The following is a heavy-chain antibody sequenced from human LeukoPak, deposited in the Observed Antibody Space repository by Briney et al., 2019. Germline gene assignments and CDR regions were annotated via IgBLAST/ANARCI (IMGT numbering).Heavy chain of an antibody. CDR2: IKQDGSEK. J-gene: IGHJ4*02. V-gene: IGHV3-7*04. D-gene: IGHD2-2*01. CDR3: SRVCITTRCFAF. CDR1: GFTFSNYW. Sequence: GGSLRLSCAASGFTFSNYWMSWVRQAPGKGLEWVANIKQDGSEKYYVDSVKGRFTISRDNAKNSLDLQMNSLRAEDTAVYYCSRVCITTRCFAFWGQGTLVTVSS.